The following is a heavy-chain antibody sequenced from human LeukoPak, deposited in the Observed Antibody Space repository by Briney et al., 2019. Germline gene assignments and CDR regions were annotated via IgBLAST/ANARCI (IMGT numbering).Heavy chain of an antibody. J-gene: IGHJ4*02. CDR2: INPNSGGT. Sequence: ASVKVSCKASGYTFTAYYMHWLRQAPGQGLEWMGRINPNSGGTNYAQNFQGRVTITRDTSASTAYMDLSSLRSEDTAVYYCAREIDRDGYNRFFDYWGQGILVTVSS. CDR3: AREIDRDGYNRFFDY. V-gene: IGHV1-2*06. D-gene: IGHD5-24*01. CDR1: GYTFTAYY.